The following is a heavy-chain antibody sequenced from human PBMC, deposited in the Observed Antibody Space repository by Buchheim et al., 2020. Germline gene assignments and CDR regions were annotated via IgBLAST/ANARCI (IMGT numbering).Heavy chain of an antibody. J-gene: IGHJ2*01. Sequence: QLVESGGGLVQPGGSLRLSCVASGFAFSNFWMMWVRQAPGKGLEWVANMNQDGSRTQYADAVKGRVTISRDNPTNSLFLQMNSLTLEDTAVYYCAKTSGRGWYFDVWGRGAL. V-gene: IGHV3-7*01. CDR1: GFAFSNFW. D-gene: IGHD3-10*01. CDR3: AKTSGRGWYFDV. CDR2: MNQDGSRT.